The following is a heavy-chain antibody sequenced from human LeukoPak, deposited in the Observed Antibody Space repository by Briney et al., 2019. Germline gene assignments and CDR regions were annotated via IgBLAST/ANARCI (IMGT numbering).Heavy chain of an antibody. D-gene: IGHD3-10*01. CDR1: GGSISSSNW. CDR3: ARPRVGYYGSGSYYNH. Sequence: PSETLSLTCAVSGGSISSSNWWSWVRQPPGQGRECIGEIYHSGSTNYNPSLKSRVTISVDTSKNQFSLKLSSVTAADTAVYYCARPRVGYYGSGSYYNHWGQGTLVTVSS. CDR2: IYHSGST. V-gene: IGHV4-4*02. J-gene: IGHJ5*02.